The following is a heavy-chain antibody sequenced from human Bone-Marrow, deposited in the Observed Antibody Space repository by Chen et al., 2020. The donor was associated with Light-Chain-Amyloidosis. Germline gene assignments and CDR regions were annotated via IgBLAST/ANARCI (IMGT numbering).Heavy chain of an antibody. CDR3: ARTXTSGYFYYR. CDR2: MNPNNGAT. Sequence: ASGYTFXSFDINWVRQAPGQGLEWVGWMNPNNGATNYAQKFQGRVTMTRNTSISTXXXXXXXXXXEDXXXYYCARTXTSGYFYYRWGQGTLVTASS. J-gene: IGHJ4*02. V-gene: IGHV1-8*01. CDR1: GYTFXSFD. D-gene: IGHD3-22*01.